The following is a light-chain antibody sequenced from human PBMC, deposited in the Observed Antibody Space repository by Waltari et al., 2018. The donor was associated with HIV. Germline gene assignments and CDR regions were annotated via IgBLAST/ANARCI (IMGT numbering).Light chain of an antibody. CDR2: AAS. CDR3: QQYYSILWT. V-gene: IGKV1-NL1*01. Sequence: DIQMTQSPSSLSASVGDRVTITCRSSQGITNSLAWYQQKPGKAPKLLLYAASRLESGVPSRFSGSGSGTDYTLTISSLQPEDFATYYCQQYYSILWTFGQGTKVDIK. CDR1: QGITNS. J-gene: IGKJ1*01.